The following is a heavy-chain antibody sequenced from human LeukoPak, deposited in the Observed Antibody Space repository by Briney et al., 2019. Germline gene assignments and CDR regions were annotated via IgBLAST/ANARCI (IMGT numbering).Heavy chain of an antibody. CDR3: AKARKMIVVGMDV. J-gene: IGHJ6*04. CDR1: GFTFSSYD. D-gene: IGHD3-22*01. Sequence: GGSLRLSCAASGFTFSSYDMHWVRQAPGKGLEWVAFIRYDGSNKYYTDSVKGRFTISRDNSKNTLYLQMNSLRAEDTAVYYCAKARKMIVVGMDVWGKGTTVTVSS. CDR2: IRYDGSNK. V-gene: IGHV3-30*02.